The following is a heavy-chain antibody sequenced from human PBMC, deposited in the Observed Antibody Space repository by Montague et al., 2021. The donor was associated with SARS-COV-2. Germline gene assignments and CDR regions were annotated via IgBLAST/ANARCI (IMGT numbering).Heavy chain of an antibody. CDR1: GGSFSGYY. V-gene: IGHV4-34*01. J-gene: IGHJ6*02. Sequence: SKTLSLTCAVYGGSFSGYYWSWIRQPPGKGLEWIGEINHSGSTNYNPSLKSRVTISVDTSKNQFSLKLSSVTAADTAVYYCARGITVTNLFYYYYGMDVWGQGTTVTVSS. CDR3: ARGITVTNLFYYYYGMDV. D-gene: IGHD4-11*01. CDR2: INHSGST.